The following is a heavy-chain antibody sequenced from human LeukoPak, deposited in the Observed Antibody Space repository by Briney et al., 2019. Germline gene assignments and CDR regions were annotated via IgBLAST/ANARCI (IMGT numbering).Heavy chain of an antibody. V-gene: IGHV3-74*01. J-gene: IGHJ4*02. CDR3: ARGGYSSGLDY. CDR2: VDTDGSGT. Sequence: GGSLRLSCAASGFTFRNYWMSWVRQAPGKGLVWVSRVDTDGSGTIYADSVKGRFTVSRDNAKNTLYLQMISLRAEDTAVYYCARGGYSSGLDYWGQGILVTVSS. D-gene: IGHD6-19*01. CDR1: GFTFRNYW.